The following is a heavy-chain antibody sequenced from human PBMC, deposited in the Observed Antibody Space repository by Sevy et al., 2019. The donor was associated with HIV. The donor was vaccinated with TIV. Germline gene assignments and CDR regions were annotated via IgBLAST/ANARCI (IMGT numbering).Heavy chain of an antibody. V-gene: IGHV3-23*01. CDR2: ISGTGDYK. J-gene: IGHJ4*02. D-gene: IGHD5-18*01. CDR1: GFTFSNFA. Sequence: GGSLRLSCAASGFTFSNFAMGWVRQAPGKGLDWISVISGTGDYKYYADSVKGRFTISRDKSKNKLSLQMNSLRAEDTAIFYCAKKMGGGSGMAFLVDYWGQGTLVTVSS. CDR3: AKKMGGGSGMAFLVDY.